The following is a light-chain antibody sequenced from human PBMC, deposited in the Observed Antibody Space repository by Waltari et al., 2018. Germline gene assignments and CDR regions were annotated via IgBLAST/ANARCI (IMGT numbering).Light chain of an antibody. J-gene: IGKJ4*01. CDR3: QQYNKWPPLT. V-gene: IGKV3-15*01. CDR1: QNIHDN. CDR2: GAS. Sequence: EVLMTQSPATLSVSPGERVTLSCRASQNIHDNLAWYQQKPGQAPRLLIYGASTRATAIPARFRGSGSGTEFTLTISSLQSEDFAVYYCQQYNKWPPLTFGGGT.